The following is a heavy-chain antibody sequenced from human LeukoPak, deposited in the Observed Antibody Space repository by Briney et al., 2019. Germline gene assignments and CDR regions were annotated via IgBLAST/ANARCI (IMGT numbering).Heavy chain of an antibody. CDR1: GFTFSSYS. D-gene: IGHD2-2*02. Sequence: GGSLRLSCAASGFTFSSYSMNWVRQAPGKGLEWVSYISSSSSTIYCADSVKGRFTISRDNAKNSLYLQMNSLRAEDTAVYYCARVGGCSSTSCYTGFDPWGQGTLVTVSS. CDR3: ARVGGCSSTSCYTGFDP. V-gene: IGHV3-48*04. J-gene: IGHJ5*02. CDR2: ISSSSSTI.